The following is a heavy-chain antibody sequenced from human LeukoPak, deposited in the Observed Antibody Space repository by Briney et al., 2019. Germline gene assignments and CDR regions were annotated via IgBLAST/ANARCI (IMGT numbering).Heavy chain of an antibody. CDR2: ISSSSSTI. CDR1: GFTFSSYW. J-gene: IGHJ4*02. D-gene: IGHD2-2*01. V-gene: IGHV3-48*04. Sequence: PGGSLRLSCAASGFTFSSYWMNWVRQAPGKGLEWVSYISSSSSTIYYADSVKGRFTISRDNAKNSLYLQMNSLRAEDTAVYYCARGRYCSSTSCHYFDYWGQGTLVTVSS. CDR3: ARGRYCSSTSCHYFDY.